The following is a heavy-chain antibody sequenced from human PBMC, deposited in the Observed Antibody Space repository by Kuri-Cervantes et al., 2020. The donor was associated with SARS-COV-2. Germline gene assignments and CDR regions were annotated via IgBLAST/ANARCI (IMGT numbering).Heavy chain of an antibody. CDR1: GQYISSGYF. D-gene: IGHD5-24*01. J-gene: IGHJ4*02. V-gene: IGHV4-38-2*01. Sequence: GSLRLSWGVSGQYISSGYFWGWIRQPPGKGLEWIGSINHSGRTSYNAPLKSRVNISVDTSKNQFSLKLSSVTAADTAVYYCARARRDGYKGPLDWGQGTLVTVSS. CDR3: ARARRDGYKGPLD. CDR2: INHSGRT.